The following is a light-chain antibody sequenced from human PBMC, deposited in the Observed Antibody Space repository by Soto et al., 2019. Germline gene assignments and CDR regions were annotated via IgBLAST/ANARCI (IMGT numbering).Light chain of an antibody. CDR3: QSYDSSLSYWV. J-gene: IGLJ3*02. CDR2: GNT. Sequence: QSVLTQPPSVSGAPGQRVTISCTGSSSNIGTHYDVHWYQQLPGTAPKLLIYGNTNRPSGVPDRFSGSKSGTSASLAITGLQAEDEADYYCQSYDSSLSYWVFGGGTKLTVL. V-gene: IGLV1-40*01. CDR1: SSNIGTHYD.